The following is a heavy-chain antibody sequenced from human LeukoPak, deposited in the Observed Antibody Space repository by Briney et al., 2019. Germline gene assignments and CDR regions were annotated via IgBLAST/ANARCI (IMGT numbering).Heavy chain of an antibody. D-gene: IGHD6-13*01. V-gene: IGHV4-61*05. J-gene: IGHJ6*03. Sequence: PSETLSLTCTVSGGSININTYYWGWIRQPPGKGLEWIGYIYYSGSTNYNPSLKSRVTISVDTSKNQFSLKLSSVTAADTAVYYCARTTEAHSWRTRYYDYYMDVWGKGTTVTVSS. CDR2: IYYSGST. CDR1: GGSININTYY. CDR3: ARTTEAHSWRTRYYDYYMDV.